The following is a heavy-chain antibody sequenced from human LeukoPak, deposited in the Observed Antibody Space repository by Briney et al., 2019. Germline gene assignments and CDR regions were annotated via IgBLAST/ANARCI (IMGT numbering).Heavy chain of an antibody. CDR3: ARHCTGDICAAYYFYYYMDV. V-gene: IGHV4-39*02. CDR2: ISESGRT. D-gene: IGHD2-8*02. Sequence: PSETLSLTCTVSGGSISTSSYYWGWIRQPPGKGLEWIGSISESGRTYYNPSLKSRVIISVDTSKKHFSLKLSSVTAAVTAVYYCARHCTGDICAAYYFYYYMDVWGKGTTVTVSS. CDR1: GGSISTSSYY. J-gene: IGHJ6*03.